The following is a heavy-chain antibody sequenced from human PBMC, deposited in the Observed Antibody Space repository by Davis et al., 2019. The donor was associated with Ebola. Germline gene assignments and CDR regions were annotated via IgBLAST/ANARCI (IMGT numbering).Heavy chain of an antibody. Sequence: ASVKVSCKASGYTFTGYYMHWVRQAPGQGLEWMGWISAYNGNTNYAQKFQGRVNMTRDTSTSTVYMELSSLRSEDTAVYYCARDWTLGYCSSTSCSYYDAFDIWGQGTMVTVSS. CDR3: ARDWTLGYCSSTSCSYYDAFDI. CDR1: GYTFTGYY. CDR2: ISAYNGNT. D-gene: IGHD2-2*01. J-gene: IGHJ3*02. V-gene: IGHV1-2*02.